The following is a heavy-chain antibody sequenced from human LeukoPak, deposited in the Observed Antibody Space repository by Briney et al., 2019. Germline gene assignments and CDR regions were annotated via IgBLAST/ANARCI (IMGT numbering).Heavy chain of an antibody. CDR2: IYYTGDT. CDR3: ARGKTWFAP. J-gene: IGHJ5*02. D-gene: IGHD4-23*01. V-gene: IGHV4-61*01. Sequence: SETLSLTCTVSGGSVSSGNHYWSWIRQPPGRGLEWIGFIYYTGDTTYNPSLKSRVTISIDTSKNQFSLKVTSVTATDTAIYYCARGKTWFAPWGQGTLVTISS. CDR1: GGSVSSGNHY.